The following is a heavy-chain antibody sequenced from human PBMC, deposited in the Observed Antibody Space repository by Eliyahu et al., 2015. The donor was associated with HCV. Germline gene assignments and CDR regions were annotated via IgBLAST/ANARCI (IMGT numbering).Heavy chain of an antibody. CDR1: GDXVXSNSAA. D-gene: IGHD2-2*01. V-gene: IGHV6-1*01. Sequence: QVQLQQSGPGLVKPSQTLSLTCAISGDXVXSNSAAWXXXRQSPSRGLEWLGRTYYRSKWYNDYAVSVKSRITINPDTSKNQFSLQLNSVTPEDTAVYYCAREIYCSSTSCYFGPLGVCDYWGQGTLVTVSS. J-gene: IGHJ4*02. CDR2: TYYRSKWYN. CDR3: AREIYCSSTSCYFGPLGVCDY.